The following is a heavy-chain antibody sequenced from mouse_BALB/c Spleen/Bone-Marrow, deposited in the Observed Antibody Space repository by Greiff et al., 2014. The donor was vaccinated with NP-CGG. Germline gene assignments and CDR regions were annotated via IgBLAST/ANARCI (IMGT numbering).Heavy chain of an antibody. CDR2: ISSGGSYT. D-gene: IGHD1-1*01. V-gene: IGHV5-9-1*01. J-gene: IGHJ2*01. CDR3: ARDYFGSSWCFDY. CDR1: GFTFSSYS. Sequence: EVLLVESGGGLVKPGGSLKLSCAASGFTFSSYSMSWVRQTPEKRLEWVATISSGGSYTYYPPSVKGQFTITRDTANNTPYLQLSSLRSEDTAMYYCARDYFGSSWCFDYWGQGTTLTVSS.